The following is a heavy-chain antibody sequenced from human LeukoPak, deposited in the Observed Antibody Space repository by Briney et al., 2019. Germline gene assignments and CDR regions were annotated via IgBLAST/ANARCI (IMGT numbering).Heavy chain of an antibody. CDR2: IYPGDSDT. Sequence: GESLKISCKGSGYRFTSYWIGWVRQMPGKGLEWMGIIYPGDSDTRYSPSFQGQVTISADKSISTAYLQWSSLKASDTAMYYCARLDASSGPYYYYGMDVWGQGTTVTVSS. V-gene: IGHV5-51*01. CDR3: ARLDASSGPYYYYGMDV. CDR1: GYRFTSYW. J-gene: IGHJ6*02. D-gene: IGHD6-25*01.